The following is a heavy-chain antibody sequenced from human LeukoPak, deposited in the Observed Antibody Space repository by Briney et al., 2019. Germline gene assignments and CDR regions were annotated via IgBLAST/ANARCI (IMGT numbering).Heavy chain of an antibody. CDR2: INAGNGNT. V-gene: IGHV1-3*01. D-gene: IGHD1-26*01. CDR1: GYTFTSYA. Sequence: ASVKVSCKASGYTFTSYAMHWARQAPGQRLEWMGWINAGNGNTKYSQKFQGRVTITRDTSASTAYMELSSLRSEDTAVYYCAREAWYSGSRYYYYGMDVWGQGTTVTVSS. CDR3: AREAWYSGSRYYYYGMDV. J-gene: IGHJ6*02.